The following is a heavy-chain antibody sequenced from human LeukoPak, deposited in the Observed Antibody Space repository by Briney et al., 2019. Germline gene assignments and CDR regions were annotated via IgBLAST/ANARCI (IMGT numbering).Heavy chain of an antibody. CDR3: AREMSDTVTWGWYFDL. CDR1: GLSFSSYD. Sequence: HAAGSLRLSCAASGLSFSSYDMHWVRQAPGKGLEWVSAIGTKGDTYYSDSVRGRFTISRENGKNSLYLQMNSLRAGDTAVYYCAREMSDTVTWGWYFDLWGRGTLVTVSS. J-gene: IGHJ2*01. D-gene: IGHD4-17*01. V-gene: IGHV3-13*01. CDR2: IGTKGDT.